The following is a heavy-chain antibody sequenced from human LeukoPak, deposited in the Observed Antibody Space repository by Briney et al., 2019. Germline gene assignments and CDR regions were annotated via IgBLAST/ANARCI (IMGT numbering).Heavy chain of an antibody. CDR1: GGSISDHY. D-gene: IGHD3-9*01. CDR2: IFYRGST. Sequence: PSETLSLTCTVSGGSISDHYWCWIRKPPGKELEWIGYIFYRGSTSYNPSLKSRVSISVDTPTSQISLNLSSVTAADTAVYYCASAERVSFVDVSTGYRREGCYFDSWGRGTLVTVSS. V-gene: IGHV4-59*11. CDR3: ASAERVSFVDVSTGYRREGCYFDS. J-gene: IGHJ4*02.